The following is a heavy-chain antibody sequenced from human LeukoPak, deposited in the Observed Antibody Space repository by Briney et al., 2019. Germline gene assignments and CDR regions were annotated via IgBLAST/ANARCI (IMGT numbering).Heavy chain of an antibody. CDR1: GGSFSGYY. D-gene: IGHD6-13*01. J-gene: IGHJ4*02. V-gene: IGHV4-34*01. Sequence: SETLSLTCAVYGGSFSGYYWSWIRQPPGKGLEWIGEINHSGSTNYNPSLKSRVTISVDTSKNQFSLKLSSVTAADTAVYYCARVDSSRWYGTFDFWGQGTLVTVSS. CDR3: ARVDSSRWYGTFDF. CDR2: INHSGST.